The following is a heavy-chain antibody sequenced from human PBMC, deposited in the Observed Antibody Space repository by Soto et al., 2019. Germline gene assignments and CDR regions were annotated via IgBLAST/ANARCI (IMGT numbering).Heavy chain of an antibody. CDR1: GDSINSGDYY. CDR3: ARDGYYYDSSGYYPD. D-gene: IGHD3-22*01. Sequence: SETLSLTCTVSGDSINSGDYYWSWIRQPPGKGLEWIGYIYYSGSTYYNPSLKSRVIISVDTSKNQFSLKLSSVTAADTAVYYCARDGYYYDSSGYYPDWGQGTLVTVSS. J-gene: IGHJ4*02. CDR2: IYYSGST. V-gene: IGHV4-30-4*02.